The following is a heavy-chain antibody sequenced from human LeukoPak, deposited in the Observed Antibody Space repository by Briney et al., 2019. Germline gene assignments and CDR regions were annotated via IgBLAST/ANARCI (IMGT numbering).Heavy chain of an antibody. CDR2: ISGSGGST. CDR1: GFTFSSYA. Sequence: GGSLRLSSAAAGFTFSSYAMSWVRQAPGKGLEWVSAISGSGGSTYYADSVKGRFTISRDNSKNTLYLQMNSLRAEDTAVYYCAKRLCSSTSCPSYYFDYWGQGTLVTVPS. D-gene: IGHD2-2*01. CDR3: AKRLCSSTSCPSYYFDY. V-gene: IGHV3-23*01. J-gene: IGHJ4*02.